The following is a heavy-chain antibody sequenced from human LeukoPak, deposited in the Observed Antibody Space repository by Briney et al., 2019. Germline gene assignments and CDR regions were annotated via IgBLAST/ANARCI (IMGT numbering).Heavy chain of an antibody. CDR1: GFTFSDYY. V-gene: IGHV3-11*01. J-gene: IGHJ4*02. CDR2: ISSSGSTI. Sequence: PGGSLRLSCAASGFTFSDYYMSWIRQAPGKGLEWVSYISSSGSTIYYADSVKGRFTISRDNAKNSLYLQMNSLRAEDTAVYYCASRLTPLVVVAATTDYWGQGTLVTVSS. CDR3: ASRLTPLVVVAATTDY. D-gene: IGHD2-15*01.